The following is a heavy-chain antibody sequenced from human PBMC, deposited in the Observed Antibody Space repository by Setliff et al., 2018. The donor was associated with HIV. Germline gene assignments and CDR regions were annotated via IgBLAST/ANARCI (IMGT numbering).Heavy chain of an antibody. Sequence: PSETLSLTCTVPGGSINRSNYYWGWIRQPPGKGLEWIGTISYTGSTYYDPSLKSRVTISLDTSKNQFFPKLSSVTAPDTAIYYCARQTWEYYDTLTGYYRSPKNFDSSGQGTLVTVSS. V-gene: IGHV4-39*01. J-gene: IGHJ4*02. D-gene: IGHD3-9*01. CDR2: ISYTGST. CDR1: GGSINRSNYY. CDR3: ARQTWEYYDTLTGYYRSPKNFDS.